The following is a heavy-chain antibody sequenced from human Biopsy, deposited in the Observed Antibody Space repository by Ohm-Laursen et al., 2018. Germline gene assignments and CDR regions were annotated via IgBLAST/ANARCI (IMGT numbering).Heavy chain of an antibody. V-gene: IGHV3-30*18. Sequence: SLRLSCAAPRFTFSTYGMHWVRQAPGKGLEWVAVISFNGSDQRYADSVKGRFTISRDNSKNTLYLQMNSLRAEDTAVFYCVKDRGAAGTDYYYGMDVWGQGTTVTVSS. CDR3: VKDRGAAGTDYYYGMDV. CDR2: ISFNGSDQ. D-gene: IGHD6-13*01. J-gene: IGHJ6*01. CDR1: RFTFSTYG.